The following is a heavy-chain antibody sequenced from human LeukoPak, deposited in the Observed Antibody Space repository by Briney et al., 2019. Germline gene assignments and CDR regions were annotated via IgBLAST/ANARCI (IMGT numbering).Heavy chain of an antibody. D-gene: IGHD3-16*02. CDR3: VSYRRPPYAFDV. J-gene: IGHJ3*01. CDR2: IYYSGND. CDR1: GGSISTSSYY. Sequence: SETLSLTCSVSGGSISTSSYYWGWIRQPPGKGLEWIGAIYYSGNDFYNPSLESRVTISVDTSKNQFSLKMISVTAADTAVYYCVSYRRPPYAFDVWGQGTMVTVSS. V-gene: IGHV4-39*07.